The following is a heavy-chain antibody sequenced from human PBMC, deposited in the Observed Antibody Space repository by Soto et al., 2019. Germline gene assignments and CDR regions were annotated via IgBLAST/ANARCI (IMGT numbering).Heavy chain of an antibody. CDR2: IYHSGST. D-gene: IGHD4-17*01. V-gene: IGHV4-4*02. Sequence: TETVSLTCTVSGGSISCSHWWSWVRQRPGPGLEWIGEIYHSGSTNHNPSLKSRVTISVDTSKNQFSLKLSSVTAADTAVYYCARGDYGDYSHYFDYWGQGTLVTVSS. CDR1: GGSISCSHW. CDR3: ARGDYGDYSHYFDY. J-gene: IGHJ4*02.